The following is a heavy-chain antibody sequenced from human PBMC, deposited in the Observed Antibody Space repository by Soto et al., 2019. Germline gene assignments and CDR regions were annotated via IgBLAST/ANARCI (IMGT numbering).Heavy chain of an antibody. Sequence: LSLTCTVSGGSISCSSYYSGWSRHPSGKGLEWIGCIYYSGNTYYNPSLKSRVTISVDTSKNQFSLKLSSVTAADTAVYYCARVGRDSADSIYYYGMDAWGQGPTVTVS. CDR3: ARVGRDSADSIYYYGMDA. V-gene: IGHV4-39*07. CDR2: IYYSGNT. D-gene: IGHD4-17*01. CDR1: GGSISCSSYY. J-gene: IGHJ6*02.